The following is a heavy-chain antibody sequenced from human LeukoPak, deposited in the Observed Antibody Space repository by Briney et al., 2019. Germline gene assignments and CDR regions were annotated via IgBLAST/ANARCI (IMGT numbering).Heavy chain of an antibody. V-gene: IGHV1-8*01. CDR2: MNPNSGNT. Sequence: ASVKVSCKASGYTFTSYDINWVRQAPGQGLEWMGWMNPNSGNTGYAQKFQGRVTMTRNTSISTAYMELSSLRSEDTAVYYCARVRSYGGKWRAFDIWGQGTMVTVSS. J-gene: IGHJ3*02. CDR1: GYTFTSYD. D-gene: IGHD4-23*01. CDR3: ARVRSYGGKWRAFDI.